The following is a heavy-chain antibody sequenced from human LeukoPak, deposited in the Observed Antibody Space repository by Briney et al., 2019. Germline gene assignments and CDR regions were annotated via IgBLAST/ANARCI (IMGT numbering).Heavy chain of an antibody. CDR3: ARDLIGAAAADNYGMDV. V-gene: IGHV4-39*07. CDR1: GGSITSSSYY. J-gene: IGHJ6*02. D-gene: IGHD6-13*01. Sequence: SETLSLTCTVSGGSITSSSYYWGWVRQPPGRGLEWIGTIYYSGSTYYNPSLKSRVTMSVDTSKNQFSLKLSSVTAADTAVYYCARDLIGAAAADNYGMDVWGQGTTVTVSS. CDR2: IYYSGST.